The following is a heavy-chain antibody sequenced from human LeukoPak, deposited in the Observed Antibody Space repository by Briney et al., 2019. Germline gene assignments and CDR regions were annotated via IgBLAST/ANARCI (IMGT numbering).Heavy chain of an antibody. J-gene: IGHJ4*02. CDR2: ISSSGSTI. D-gene: IGHD3-9*01. V-gene: IGHV3-11*01. CDR3: ASPRSKELRYFDWWASDPPGHFDY. Sequence: GGSLRLSCAASGFTFSDYYMSWIRQAPGKGLEWVSYISSSGSTIYYADSVKGRFTISRDNAKNSLYLQMNSLRAEDTAVYYCASPRSKELRYFDWWASDPPGHFDYWGQGTLVTVSS. CDR1: GFTFSDYY.